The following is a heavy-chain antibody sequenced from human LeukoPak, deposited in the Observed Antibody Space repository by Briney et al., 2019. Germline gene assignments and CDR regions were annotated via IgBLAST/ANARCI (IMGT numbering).Heavy chain of an antibody. CDR2: INTNTGNP. Sequence: ASVTVSFKASGYTFTSYAMNWVRQAPGQGLEWMGWINTNTGNPTYAQGFTGRFAFSLDTSVTTAYLQISSLKAEDTAVYYCARAYQPLGGLSFPDSWGQGTLVTVSS. V-gene: IGHV7-4-1*02. CDR1: GYTFTSYA. D-gene: IGHD3-16*02. CDR3: ARAYQPLGGLSFPDS. J-gene: IGHJ5*01.